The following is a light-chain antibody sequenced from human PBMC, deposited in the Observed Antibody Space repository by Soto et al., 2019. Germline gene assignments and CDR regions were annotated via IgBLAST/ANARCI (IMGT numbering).Light chain of an antibody. CDR3: TSYTSSSTHYV. Sequence: QSVLTQPPSASGSPGQSVTISCTGTSSDVGGYNYVSWYQQHPGKAPKVIIYEVSKRPSGVPDRFSGSKSGSTASLTVSGLQAEDEADYYCTSYTSSSTHYVFGTGTKVTVL. CDR2: EVS. V-gene: IGLV2-8*01. J-gene: IGLJ1*01. CDR1: SSDVGGYNY.